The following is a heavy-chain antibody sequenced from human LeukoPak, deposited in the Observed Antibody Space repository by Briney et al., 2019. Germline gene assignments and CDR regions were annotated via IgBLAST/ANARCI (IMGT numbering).Heavy chain of an antibody. D-gene: IGHD3-22*01. V-gene: IGHV3-30-3*01. Sequence: GGSLRLSCAASGFTFSSYAMHWVRQAPGKGLEWVAVISYDGSNKYYVDSVKGRFTISRDNSKNTLYLQMNSLRAEDTAVYYCARDPNSSGSYYFDYWGQGTLVTVSS. CDR1: GFTFSSYA. CDR2: ISYDGSNK. J-gene: IGHJ4*02. CDR3: ARDPNSSGSYYFDY.